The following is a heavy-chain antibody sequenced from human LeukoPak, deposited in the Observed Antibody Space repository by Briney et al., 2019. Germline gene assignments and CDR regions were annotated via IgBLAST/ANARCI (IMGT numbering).Heavy chain of an antibody. J-gene: IGHJ6*02. Sequence: ASVKVSCKASGYTFTSYDINWVRQATGQGLEWMGWMNPNSGNTGYAQKFQGRVTMTRNTSISTAYMELSSLRSEDTAVYYCARGPVSTGIQPPRYYYYVMDVGGEGTTVTVS. CDR3: ARGPVSTGIQPPRYYYYVMDV. D-gene: IGHD5-18*01. CDR2: MNPNSGNT. CDR1: GYTFTSYD. V-gene: IGHV1-8*01.